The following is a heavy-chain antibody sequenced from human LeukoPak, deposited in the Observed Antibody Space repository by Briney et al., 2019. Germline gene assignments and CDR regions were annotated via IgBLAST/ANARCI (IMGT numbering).Heavy chain of an antibody. Sequence: GGSLRLSCAASGFTFSSYAMHWVRQAPGKGLEWVAVISYDGSNKYYADSVKGRFTISRDNSKNTLYLQMNSLRAEDTAVYYCARDDRQTTVTYFYYYYGMDVWGQGTTVTVSS. CDR1: GFTFSSYA. CDR3: ARDDRQTTVTYFYYYYGMDV. J-gene: IGHJ6*02. V-gene: IGHV3-30-3*01. CDR2: ISYDGSNK. D-gene: IGHD4-17*01.